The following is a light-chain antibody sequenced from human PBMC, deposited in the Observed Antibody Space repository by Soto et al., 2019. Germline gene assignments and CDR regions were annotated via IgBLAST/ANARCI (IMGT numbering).Light chain of an antibody. V-gene: IGKV3-11*01. Sequence: IVLTQSPATLSLSPGERATLSCRAGQNIRTYLAWYQQKSGQAPRLLIHDASNRATGTPARFSGSGSGTDFTLTISSLEPEDSAVYYCQQYDVSPQTFGLGSRVEIK. CDR3: QQYDVSPQT. CDR1: QNIRTY. CDR2: DAS. J-gene: IGKJ1*01.